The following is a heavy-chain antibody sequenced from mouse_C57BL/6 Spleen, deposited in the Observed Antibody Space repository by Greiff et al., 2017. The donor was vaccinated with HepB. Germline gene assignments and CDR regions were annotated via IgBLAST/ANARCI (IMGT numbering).Heavy chain of an antibody. J-gene: IGHJ4*01. V-gene: IGHV1-15*01. CDR2: IDPETGGT. CDR1: GYTFTDYE. Sequence: QVQLQQSGAELVRPGASVTLSCKASGYTFTDYEMHWVKQTPVHGLEWIGAIDPETGGTAHNQKFKGKAILTADKSSSTAYMELRSLTSEDSAVYYCTRAYYSNYVYAMDYWGQGTSVTVSS. D-gene: IGHD2-5*01. CDR3: TRAYYSNYVYAMDY.